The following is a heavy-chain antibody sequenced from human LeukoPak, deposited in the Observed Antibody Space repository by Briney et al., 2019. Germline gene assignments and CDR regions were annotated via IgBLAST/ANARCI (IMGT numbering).Heavy chain of an antibody. V-gene: IGHV4-59*01. D-gene: IGHD6-13*01. Sequence: SETLSLTGTVSGGSISSYYWSWIRQPPGKGLEWIGYISYSGTTNYNPSLKSRVTISVAPSKNQFSLKLRSVTAPDTAVYYCARDRGNYFDYWGQGTLVTVSS. J-gene: IGHJ4*02. CDR1: GGSISSYY. CDR3: ARDRGNYFDY. CDR2: ISYSGTT.